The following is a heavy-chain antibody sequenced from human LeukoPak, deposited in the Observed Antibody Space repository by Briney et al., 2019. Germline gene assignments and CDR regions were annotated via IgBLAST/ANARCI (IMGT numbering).Heavy chain of an antibody. CDR1: GFTFSNYW. Sequence: GGSLRLSCAASGFTFSNYWMTWVRQAPGKGLDWVANIKQHESEKYYGYSVKGRFTVSRDNTKTSLYLQINSLIAPATAVYYCARDAGIAVAATYFDYWGQGTLVTVSS. D-gene: IGHD6-19*01. CDR2: IKQHESEK. J-gene: IGHJ4*02. V-gene: IGHV3-7*01. CDR3: ARDAGIAVAATYFDY.